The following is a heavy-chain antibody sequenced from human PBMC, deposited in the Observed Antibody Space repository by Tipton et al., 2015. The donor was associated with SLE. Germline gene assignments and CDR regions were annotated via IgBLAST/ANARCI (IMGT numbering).Heavy chain of an antibody. CDR2: ISSSGSTI. CDR3: AREGPTVTTPKDYFDY. Sequence: GSLRLSCAASGFTFSSYEMNWVRQAPGKGLERVSYISSSGSTIYYADSVKGRFTISRDNAKNSLYLQMNSLRAEDTAVYYCAREGPTVTTPKDYFDYWGQGTLVTVSS. V-gene: IGHV3-48*03. D-gene: IGHD4-17*01. CDR1: GFTFSSYE. J-gene: IGHJ4*02.